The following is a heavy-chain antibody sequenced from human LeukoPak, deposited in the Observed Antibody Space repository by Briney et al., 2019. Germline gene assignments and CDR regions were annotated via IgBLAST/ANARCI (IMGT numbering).Heavy chain of an antibody. Sequence: SETLSLTCTVSGGSISSYYWSWIRQPAGKGLEWIGRIHTSGSTNYNPSLKSRVTISVDTSKNQFSLKLSSVTADDTAVYYCARAGRRDGYNPRAFDIWGQGTMVTVSS. CDR3: ARAGRRDGYNPRAFDI. V-gene: IGHV4-4*07. CDR1: GGSISSYY. CDR2: IHTSGST. D-gene: IGHD5-24*01. J-gene: IGHJ3*02.